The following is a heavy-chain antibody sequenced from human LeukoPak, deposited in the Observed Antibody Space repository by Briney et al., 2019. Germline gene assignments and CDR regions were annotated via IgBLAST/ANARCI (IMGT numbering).Heavy chain of an antibody. CDR2: IKSKTDGGTT. V-gene: IGHV3-15*01. CDR1: GFTFSNAW. J-gene: IGHJ4*02. Sequence: PGGSLRLSCVASGFTFSNAWMSWVRQAPGKGLEWVGRIKSKTDGGTTDYAAPVKGRFTISRDDSKNTLYLQMNSLKTEDTAVYYCTTSAPEGYFDYWGQGTLVTVSS. D-gene: IGHD1-14*01. CDR3: TTSAPEGYFDY.